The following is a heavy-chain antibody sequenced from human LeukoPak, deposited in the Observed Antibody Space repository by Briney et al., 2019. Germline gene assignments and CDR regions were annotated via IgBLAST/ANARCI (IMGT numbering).Heavy chain of an antibody. CDR1: GGTFSNYA. Sequence: RGASVKVSCKASGGTFSNYAISWVRQAPGQELEWMGGIIPIFGTTNYAQKFQGRVTITADESTSTAYMELSSLRSEDTAVYYCATPGEGGSYFLPFDYWGQGTLVTVSS. CDR3: ATPGEGGSYFLPFDY. D-gene: IGHD1-26*01. V-gene: IGHV1-69*13. J-gene: IGHJ4*02. CDR2: IIPIFGTT.